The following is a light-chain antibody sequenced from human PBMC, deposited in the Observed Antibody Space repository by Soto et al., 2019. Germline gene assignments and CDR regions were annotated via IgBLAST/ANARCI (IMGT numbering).Light chain of an antibody. CDR1: SSDVGSYKS. V-gene: IGLV2-11*01. CDR3: CSYAGSYSWV. Sequence: QSALTQPRSVSASPGQSVTLSCTGTSSDVGSYKSVSWYQQYPGKAPKLIIYDVNKRPSGVPDRFSGSKSGNTASLTIAGLQDEDESDYYCCSYAGSYSWVFGGGTKLTVL. J-gene: IGLJ3*02. CDR2: DVN.